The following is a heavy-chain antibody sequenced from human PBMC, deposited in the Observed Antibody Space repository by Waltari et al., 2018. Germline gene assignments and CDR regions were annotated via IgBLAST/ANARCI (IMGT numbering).Heavy chain of an antibody. J-gene: IGHJ4*02. Sequence: EVQLVESGGGLVKPGGSLRLSCAASGFTFSSYSMNWVRQAPGKGLEWVSSISSSSNYIYYAGSVKGRFNIPKDKAKNPLYLQMNSLGAEETAVDYCARASSGWYFDYWGQGTLVTVSS. V-gene: IGHV3-21*01. D-gene: IGHD6-19*01. CDR1: GFTFSSYS. CDR3: ARASSGWYFDY. CDR2: ISSSSNYI.